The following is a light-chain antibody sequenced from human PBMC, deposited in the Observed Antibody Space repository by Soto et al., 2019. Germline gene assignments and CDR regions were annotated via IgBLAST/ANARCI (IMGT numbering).Light chain of an antibody. V-gene: IGKV3-20*01. CDR2: GAS. J-gene: IGKJ1*01. CDR3: QQYESTLKT. CDR1: QSIATAF. Sequence: ILLRHSPCTLSLFRGERATLSCRASQSIATAFLAWYQQKPGQAPRLLINGASSRAAGIPDRFSGSGSGTDFTLTISRLEPEDFAMYYCQQYESTLKTFGQGTKV.